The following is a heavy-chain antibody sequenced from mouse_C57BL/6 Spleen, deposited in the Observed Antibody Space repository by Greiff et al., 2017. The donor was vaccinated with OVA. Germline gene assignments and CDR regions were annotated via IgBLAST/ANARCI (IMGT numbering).Heavy chain of an antibody. CDR3: AGSEEIGLTEGFDY. D-gene: IGHD3-3*01. J-gene: IGHJ2*01. CDR2: FYPGSGSI. CDR1: GYTFTEYT. Sequence: QVQLKQSGAELVKPGASVKLSCKASGYTFTEYTIHWVKQRSGQGLEWIGWFYPGSGSIKYNEKFKDKATLTADKSSSTVYMELSRLTSKDSAVYYYAGSEEIGLTEGFDYWGQGTTLTVSS. V-gene: IGHV1-62-2*01.